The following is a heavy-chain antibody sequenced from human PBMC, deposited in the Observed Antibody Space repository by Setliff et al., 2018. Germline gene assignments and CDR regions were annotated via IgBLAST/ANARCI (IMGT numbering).Heavy chain of an antibody. D-gene: IGHD6-13*01. CDR1: GYSISSGYY. Sequence: PSETLSLTCTVPGYSISSGYYWGWIREPPGKGLEWIGSIYHSGSTFYNPSLKSRVTISVDTSKNQFSLKLSSVTAADTAVYYCARESGYSTLWGQGTLVTVSS. CDR3: ARESGYSTL. CDR2: IYHSGST. V-gene: IGHV4-38-2*02. J-gene: IGHJ4*02.